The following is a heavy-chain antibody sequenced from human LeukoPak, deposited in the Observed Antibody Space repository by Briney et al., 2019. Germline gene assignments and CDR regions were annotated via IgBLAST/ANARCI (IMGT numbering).Heavy chain of an antibody. D-gene: IGHD5-18*01. V-gene: IGHV1-69*13. J-gene: IGHJ4*02. CDR2: IIPIFGTA. CDR3: ARHQAVDTAMVGFDY. CDR1: GGTFSSYA. Sequence: GASVKVSCKASGGTFSSYAISWVRQAPGQGLEWMGGIIPIFGTANYAQKFQGRVTITADESTSTAYMELSSLRSEDTAVYYCARHQAVDTAMVGFDYWGQGTLVTVSS.